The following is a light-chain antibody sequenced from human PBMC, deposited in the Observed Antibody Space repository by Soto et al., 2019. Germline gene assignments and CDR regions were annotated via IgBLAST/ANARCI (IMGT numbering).Light chain of an antibody. CDR1: QSVSSN. V-gene: IGKV3-15*01. Sequence: EIVMTQSPATLSVSPGERATLSCMASQSVSSNLAWYQQKPGQAPRLIIYGASTRATGIPARFSGSGSGTELNLTISSLQSEDSAVYYCQQHNQWPITFGQGTRLEIK. CDR3: QQHNQWPIT. J-gene: IGKJ5*01. CDR2: GAS.